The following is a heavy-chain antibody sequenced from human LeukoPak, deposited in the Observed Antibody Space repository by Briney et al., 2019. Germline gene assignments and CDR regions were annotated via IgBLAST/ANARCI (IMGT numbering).Heavy chain of an antibody. V-gene: IGHV3-30*18. D-gene: IGHD2-15*01. CDR2: ISYDGSNK. CDR3: AKDSLGYCSGGSCYPSDY. Sequence: GRSLRLSCAASGFTFSSYGMHWVRQAPGKGLEWVAVISYDGSNKYYADSVKGRFTISRDNSKNTLYLQMNSLRAEDTAVYYCAKDSLGYCSGGSCYPSDYWGQGTLVTVSS. CDR1: GFTFSSYG. J-gene: IGHJ4*02.